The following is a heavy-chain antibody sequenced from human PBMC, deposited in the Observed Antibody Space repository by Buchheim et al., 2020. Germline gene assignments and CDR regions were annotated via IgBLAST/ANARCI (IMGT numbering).Heavy chain of an antibody. CDR3: AALDGYFDY. V-gene: IGHV3-30*03. CDR1: GFTFSSYG. CDR2: ISYDGSNN. Sequence: QVQLVESGGGVVQPGRSLRLSCAASGFTFSSYGMHWVRQAPGTGLEWVAVISYDGSNNYYADSVKGRFTISREHSKNPLHLQMNSLRAEDTAVYYCAALDGYFDYWGQGTL. J-gene: IGHJ4*02.